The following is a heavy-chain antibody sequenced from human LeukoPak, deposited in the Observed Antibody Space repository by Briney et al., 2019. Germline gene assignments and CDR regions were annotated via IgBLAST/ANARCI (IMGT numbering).Heavy chain of an antibody. CDR3: ARASYGSGSYYRVYYGMDV. V-gene: IGHV4-4*07. J-gene: IGHJ6*02. CDR1: GGSISSYY. D-gene: IGHD3-10*01. CDR2: IYTSGST. Sequence: PSETLSLTCTVSGGSISSYYWSWIRQPAGKGLEWIGRIYTSGSTNYNPSLKSRVTMSVDTSKNQFSLKLSSVTAADTAVYYCARASYGSGSYYRVYYGMDVWGQGTTVTVSS.